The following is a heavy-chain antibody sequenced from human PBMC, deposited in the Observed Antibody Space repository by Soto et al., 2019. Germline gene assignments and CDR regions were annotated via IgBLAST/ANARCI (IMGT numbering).Heavy chain of an antibody. D-gene: IGHD2-21*01. CDR1: GFSLRSDYCY. Sequence: PSGTLALTCPFSGFSLRSDYCYLTWLRQPPGKGLEWVGGIYYTGTTHSSPSLKDRVSISVDTSKNPFSLNLTSVTAADTAVYFCARMVVVAPVANVWGQGALVTVSS. J-gene: IGHJ4*02. V-gene: IGHV4-39*02. CDR3: ARMVVVAPVANV. CDR2: IYYTGTT.